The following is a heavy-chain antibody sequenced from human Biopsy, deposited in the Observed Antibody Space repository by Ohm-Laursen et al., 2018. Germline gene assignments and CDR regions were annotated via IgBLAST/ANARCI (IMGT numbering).Heavy chain of an antibody. D-gene: IGHD2-2*01. CDR2: VYYSGTT. Sequence: GTLSLTCIVSGDSISSYYWSWIRQPPGKGLEWIGDVYYSGTTNYNPSLKSRLTISVDTSKNQFSLNLNSVTAADTAVYFCARDVKRYCSGTSCYSGYFGMDVWGQGTTVTVS. CDR1: GDSISSYY. V-gene: IGHV4-59*01. CDR3: ARDVKRYCSGTSCYSGYFGMDV. J-gene: IGHJ6*02.